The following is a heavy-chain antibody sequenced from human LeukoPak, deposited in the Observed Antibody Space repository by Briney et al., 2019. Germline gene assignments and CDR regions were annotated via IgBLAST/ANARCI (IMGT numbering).Heavy chain of an antibody. CDR2: IFPSGGEI. CDR1: GFTFSTFA. V-gene: IGHV3-23*01. D-gene: IGHD3-10*01. Sequence: GGSLRLSCAASGFTFSTFAMIWVRQPPGKGLEWVSSIFPSGGEIHYADSVRGRFTISRDNSKSTLSLQMNSLRAEDTAVYYCARDSRPLWFGELPYWGQGTLVTVSS. J-gene: IGHJ4*02. CDR3: ARDSRPLWFGELPY.